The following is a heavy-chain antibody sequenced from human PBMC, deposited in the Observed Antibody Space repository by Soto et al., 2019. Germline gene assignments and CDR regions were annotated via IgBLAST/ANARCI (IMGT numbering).Heavy chain of an antibody. CDR1: GFTLSNYA. CDR3: ATRGSRPYFQY. V-gene: IGHV3-23*01. D-gene: IGHD1-26*01. J-gene: IGHJ4*02. CDR2: ISDNGGRT. Sequence: GGSLRLSCAASGFTLSNYAMSWVRQAPGKGLEWLSTISDNGGRTYYVDSVKGRLTISRDNSKNTLHLQVNSLRAEDTAVYYCATRGSRPYFQYRGQGTLVTVSS.